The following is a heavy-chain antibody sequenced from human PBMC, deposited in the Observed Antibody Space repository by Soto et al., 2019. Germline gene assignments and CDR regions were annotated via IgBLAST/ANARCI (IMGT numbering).Heavy chain of an antibody. Sequence: QVQLVQSGAEVKKPGASVKVSCKASGYTFTSYAMHWVRQAPGQRLEWMGWINAGTGNTKYSQKFQRRVTITRDTSASTAYMELSSLRSEDTAVYYCARGPGGPDGPGDYWGQGTLVTVSS. CDR3: ARGPGGPDGPGDY. CDR2: INAGTGNT. D-gene: IGHD2-15*01. CDR1: GYTFTSYA. V-gene: IGHV1-3*01. J-gene: IGHJ4*02.